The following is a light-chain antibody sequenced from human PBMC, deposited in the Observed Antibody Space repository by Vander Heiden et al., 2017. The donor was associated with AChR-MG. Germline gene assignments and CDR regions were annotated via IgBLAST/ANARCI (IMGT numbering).Light chain of an antibody. Sequence: DIQMTQSPSTLSASVGDRVTITCRASQTISSWLAWYQQRPGKAPNLLIYQASSLQSGVPSRFSGSGSGTEFTLTISSLQPDDFATYYCQHYKSYPYTFGQGTKLEIK. J-gene: IGKJ2*01. CDR1: QTISSW. CDR3: QHYKSYPYT. V-gene: IGKV1-5*03. CDR2: QAS.